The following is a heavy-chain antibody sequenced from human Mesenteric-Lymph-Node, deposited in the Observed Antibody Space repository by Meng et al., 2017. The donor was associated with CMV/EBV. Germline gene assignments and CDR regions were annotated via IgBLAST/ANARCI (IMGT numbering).Heavy chain of an antibody. CDR2: IYHSGST. CDR1: HGPISSYY. Sequence: SEPLSLTCPVSHGPISSYYWSWIRQPPGKGLEWIGCIYHSGSTNYNPSLKSRVTVSIDTSKKQFSLKLSSVTAADTAVYYCARIRGSSVVDYWGQGTLVTVSS. CDR3: ARIRGSSVVDY. D-gene: IGHD6-6*01. J-gene: IGHJ4*02. V-gene: IGHV4-59*01.